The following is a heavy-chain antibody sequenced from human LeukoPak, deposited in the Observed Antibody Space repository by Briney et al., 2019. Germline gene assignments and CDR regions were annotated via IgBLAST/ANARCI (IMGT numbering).Heavy chain of an antibody. J-gene: IGHJ6*02. Sequence: GGFLRLSCAASGFTFSSYALHWVRQAPGRGLEWVALISYDESDKYYADFVKGRFAISRDNFKNTLYLQMNSLRAEDTAVYYCARDRGTTPKYYYGTDVWGQGTTVAVSS. CDR3: ARDRGTTPKYYYGTDV. D-gene: IGHD2-2*01. V-gene: IGHV3-30*03. CDR1: GFTFSSYA. CDR2: ISYDESDK.